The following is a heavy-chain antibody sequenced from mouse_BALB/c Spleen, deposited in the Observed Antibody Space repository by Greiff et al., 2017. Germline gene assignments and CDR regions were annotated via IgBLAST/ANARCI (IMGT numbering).Heavy chain of an antibody. CDR3: ATYYGNYGAMDY. D-gene: IGHD2-10*01. CDR1: GFNIKDYY. V-gene: IGHV14-1*02. J-gene: IGHJ4*01. CDR2: IDPENGNT. Sequence: VQLQQSGAELVRPGALVKLSCKASGFNIKDYYMHWVKQRPEQGLEWIGWIDPENGNTIYDPKFQGKASITADTSSNTAYLQLSSLTSEDTAVYYCATYYGNYGAMDYWGQGTSVTVSS.